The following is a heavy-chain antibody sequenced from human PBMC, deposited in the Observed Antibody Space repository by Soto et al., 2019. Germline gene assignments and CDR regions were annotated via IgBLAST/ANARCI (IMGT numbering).Heavy chain of an antibody. V-gene: IGHV1-3*01. CDR3: ARYSPVGASAAT. CDR2: INAGNGNT. D-gene: IGHD2-15*01. J-gene: IGHJ4*02. Sequence: ASVKVSCKASGYTFSSYAMHWVRQAPGQRLEWMGWINAGNGNTKYSQKFQGRVTVSRDTSKNQFSLKLSSVTAADTAVYYCARYSPVGASAATWGQGTLVTVSS. CDR1: GYTFSSYA.